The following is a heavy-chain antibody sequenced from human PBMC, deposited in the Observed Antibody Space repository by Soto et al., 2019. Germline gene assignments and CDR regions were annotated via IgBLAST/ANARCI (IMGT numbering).Heavy chain of an antibody. CDR3: AKDKPGTTSFDY. J-gene: IGHJ4*02. V-gene: IGHV3-23*01. CDR1: GFTISSNA. Sequence: GGSLRLSCAASGFTISSNATYWVRQAPGKGLEWVSAISDRGDTTHYADSVKGRFTISRDTSKNTLYLQLNALRADDTAVYYCAKDKPGTTSFDYWGQGTLVTV. D-gene: IGHD1-1*01. CDR2: ISDRGDTT.